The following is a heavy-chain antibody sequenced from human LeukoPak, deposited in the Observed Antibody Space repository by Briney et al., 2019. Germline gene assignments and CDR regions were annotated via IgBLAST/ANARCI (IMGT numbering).Heavy chain of an antibody. Sequence: PGGSLRLSCAASGFTFSSYGMHWVRQAPGKGLEWVAVISYDENNKYYADSVKGRFTISRDNSKNTLYLQMSSLRAEDTAVYYCAKDQGAYGDSFTYHDYWGQGTLVTVSS. V-gene: IGHV3-30*18. D-gene: IGHD4-17*01. J-gene: IGHJ4*02. CDR3: AKDQGAYGDSFTYHDY. CDR1: GFTFSSYG. CDR2: ISYDENNK.